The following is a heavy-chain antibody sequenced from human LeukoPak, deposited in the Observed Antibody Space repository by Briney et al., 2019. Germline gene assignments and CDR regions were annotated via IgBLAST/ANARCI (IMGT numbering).Heavy chain of an antibody. J-gene: IGHJ4*02. D-gene: IGHD3-10*01. V-gene: IGHV3-49*05. Sequence: NPGGSLRLSCTASGFTFGDYAMSWFRQAPGKGLEWVGFIRSKAYGGTTEYAASVKGRFTISRDDSKSIAYLQMNSLKTEDTAVYYCTRYTYYDGSGSPSRLFDYWGQGTLVTVSS. CDR2: IRSKAYGGTT. CDR3: TRYTYYDGSGSPSRLFDY. CDR1: GFTFGDYA.